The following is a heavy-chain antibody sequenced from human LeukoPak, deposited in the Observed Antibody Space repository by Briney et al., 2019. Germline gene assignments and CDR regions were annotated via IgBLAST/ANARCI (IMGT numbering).Heavy chain of an antibody. D-gene: IGHD4-23*01. CDR3: ARDMSTRVTPISYAFDV. V-gene: IGHV1-18*01. CDR2: ISAYNGNT. J-gene: IGHJ3*01. CDR1: GYTFTSYG. Sequence: ASVKVSCKASGYTFTSYGISLVRQAPGQGLEWMGWISAYNGNTNYAQKLQGRVTMTTDTSTSTAYMELSSLRSEDTAVYYCARDMSTRVTPISYAFDVWGQGTMVTVSS.